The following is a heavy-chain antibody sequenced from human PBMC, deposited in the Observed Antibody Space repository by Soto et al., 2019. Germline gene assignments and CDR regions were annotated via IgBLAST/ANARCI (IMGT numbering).Heavy chain of an antibody. CDR3: GGRISFASVQVYFGEISIYTCFDP. J-gene: IGHJ5*02. Sequence: PSETLSLTCTVSNGSISSAIYYWGWIRQPPGKGLEWIGSIYHSGSTYYNPSLQGRVTISVDTSKNQFSLKLSSVTAADKAVYFCGGRISFASVQVYFGEISIYTCFDPWGQGPLVTVSS. CDR2: IYHSGST. CDR1: NGSISSAIYY. D-gene: IGHD3-10*01. V-gene: IGHV4-39*01.